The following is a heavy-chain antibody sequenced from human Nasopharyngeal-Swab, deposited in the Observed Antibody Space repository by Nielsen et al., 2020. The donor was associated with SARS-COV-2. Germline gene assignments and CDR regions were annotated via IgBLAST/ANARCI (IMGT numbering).Heavy chain of an antibody. V-gene: IGHV6-1*01. D-gene: IGHD4-17*01. CDR3: ARARGAYGDYYYYYYTDV. CDR1: GDSVSSSSAA. CDR2: TYYRSKWYN. J-gene: IGHJ6*03. Sequence: SQTLSLTCAISGDSVSSSSAAWNCLRQSPSRGLECLGRTYYRSKWYNDYAVSVKSRITINPDTSKNQFSLHLNSVTPEDTAVYYCARARGAYGDYYYYYYTDVWGKGTTVTVSS.